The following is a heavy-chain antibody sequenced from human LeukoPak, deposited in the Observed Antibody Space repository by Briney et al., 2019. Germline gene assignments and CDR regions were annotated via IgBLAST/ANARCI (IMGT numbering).Heavy chain of an antibody. CDR1: GGSISSSSYY. J-gene: IGHJ4*02. CDR3: ARVGAADLTYYFDY. Sequence: PSETLSLTCTVSGGSISSSSYYWGWIRQPPGKGLEWIGSIYYSGSTYYNPSLKSRVTISVDTSKNQCSLKLSSVTAADTAVYYCARVGAADLTYYFDYWGQGTLVTVSS. D-gene: IGHD3-3*01. V-gene: IGHV4-39*07. CDR2: IYYSGST.